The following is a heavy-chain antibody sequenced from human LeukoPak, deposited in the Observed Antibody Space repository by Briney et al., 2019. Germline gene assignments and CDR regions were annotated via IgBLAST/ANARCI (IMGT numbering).Heavy chain of an antibody. CDR3: ARRKVGPTNYYYGVDV. CDR2: VSASGLST. CDR1: GFTFSSYE. J-gene: IGHJ6*02. V-gene: IGHV3-23*01. D-gene: IGHD1-26*01. Sequence: PGGSLRLSCAASGFTFSSYEMKWVRQAPGKGLEWVSSVSASGLSTYYADSVKGRFTISRDNSKNTLYLQMNSLTADDTALYYCARRKVGPTNYYYGVDVWGQGTTVTVSS.